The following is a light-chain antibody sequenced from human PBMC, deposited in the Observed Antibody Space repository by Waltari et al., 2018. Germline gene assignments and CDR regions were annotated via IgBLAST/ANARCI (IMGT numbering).Light chain of an antibody. CDR1: QSLSNW. Sequence: DIQMTQSPSTLSASVGDRVTITCRASQSLSNWLAWYQQKPGKAPKVLIYKASTLESGVPSRFSGSGSGTAFTLTISSLQPDDFATYYCQQYRNLWTLGQGTKVEIK. CDR3: QQYRNLWT. CDR2: KAS. V-gene: IGKV1-5*03. J-gene: IGKJ1*01.